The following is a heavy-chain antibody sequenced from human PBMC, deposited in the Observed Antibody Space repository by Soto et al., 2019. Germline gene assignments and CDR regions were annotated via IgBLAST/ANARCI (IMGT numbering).Heavy chain of an antibody. V-gene: IGHV4-59*01. CDR2: IYYSGST. Sequence: PSETLSLTCTVSGGSISSYYWSWIRQPPGKGLEWIGYIYYSGSTNYNPSLKSRVTISVDTSKNQFSLKLSSVTAADTAVYYCAKLASGFSLDYYYYMDVWGKGTTVTVSS. D-gene: IGHD6-25*01. J-gene: IGHJ6*03. CDR1: GGSISSYY. CDR3: AKLASGFSLDYYYYMDV.